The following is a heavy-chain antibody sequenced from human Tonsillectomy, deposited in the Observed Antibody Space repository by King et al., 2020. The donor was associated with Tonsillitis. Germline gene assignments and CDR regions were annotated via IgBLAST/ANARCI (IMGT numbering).Heavy chain of an antibody. CDR3: VRRGIRTYGMDV. CDR1: GGTFNNYG. V-gene: IGHV1-69*01. J-gene: IGHJ6*02. Sequence: QLVQSGAEVKKPGSSLKGSCKAAGGTFNNYGISWGRQAPGQGLELMGGIIPIFGDTNYAQKFQGRVTITADESTRTAYMVLSSLASDDPAVYYCVRRGIRTYGMDVWGQGPTVSVSS. CDR2: IIPIFGDT. D-gene: IGHD2-15*01.